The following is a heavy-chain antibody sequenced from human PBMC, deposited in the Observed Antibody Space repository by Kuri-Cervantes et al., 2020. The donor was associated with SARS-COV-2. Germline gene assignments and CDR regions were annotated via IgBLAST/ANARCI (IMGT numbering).Heavy chain of an antibody. Sequence: GESLKISCAASGFTFSSYWMNWVRQAPGKGLVWVSRINSDGSSTSYADSVKGRFTISRDNAKNTLYLQMNSLRAEDTAVYYCARATGGDSSGYYGLNWFDPWGQGTLVTVSS. D-gene: IGHD3-22*01. J-gene: IGHJ5*02. V-gene: IGHV3-74*01. CDR2: INSDGSST. CDR1: GFTFSSYW. CDR3: ARATGGDSSGYYGLNWFDP.